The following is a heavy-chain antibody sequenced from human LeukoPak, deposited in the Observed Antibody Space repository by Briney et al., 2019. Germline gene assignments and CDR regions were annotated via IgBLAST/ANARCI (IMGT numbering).Heavy chain of an antibody. CDR2: ISSLGNTM. D-gene: IGHD6-13*01. J-gene: IGHJ4*02. CDR3: ARHYNSWFYDY. Sequence: GESLKISCAASGFTFDSYSMNWVRQAPGKGLEWLSYISSLGNTMYYANSVKGRFTISRDNAKNSLYLQMNSLGDEDTAVYYCARHYNSWFYDYWGQGTLVTVSS. V-gene: IGHV3-48*02. CDR1: GFTFDSYS.